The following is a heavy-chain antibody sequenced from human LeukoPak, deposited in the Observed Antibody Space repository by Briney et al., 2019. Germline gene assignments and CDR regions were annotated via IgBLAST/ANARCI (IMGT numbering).Heavy chain of an antibody. V-gene: IGHV1-18*01. CDR3: ARAGFGDLIGGPDY. Sequence: GASVTVSCKASGYTFTSYGISWVRQAPDQGLEWMGWISPYNGETNYAQKFQGRVIMTTDTSKSTAYLDLRSLRSDDTAVYYCARAGFGDLIGGPDYWGQGTLVTVSS. CDR1: GYTFTSYG. CDR2: ISPYNGET. D-gene: IGHD3-10*01. J-gene: IGHJ4*02.